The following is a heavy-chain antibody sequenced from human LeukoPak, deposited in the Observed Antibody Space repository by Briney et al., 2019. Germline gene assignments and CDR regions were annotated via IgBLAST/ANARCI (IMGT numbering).Heavy chain of an antibody. CDR3: ARGRYSGSYYAY. D-gene: IGHD1-26*01. CDR2: INHSGST. Sequence: SETLSLTGAVYGGSFSAYYWSWIRQPPGKGLEWIGEINHSGSTNYNPSLKSRVTISVDTSKNQFSLKLSSVTAADTAVYYCARGRYSGSYYAYWGQGTLVTVSS. J-gene: IGHJ4*02. V-gene: IGHV4-34*01. CDR1: GGSFSAYY.